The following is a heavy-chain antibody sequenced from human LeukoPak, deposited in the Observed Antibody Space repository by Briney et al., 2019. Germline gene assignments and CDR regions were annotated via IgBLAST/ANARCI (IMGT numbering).Heavy chain of an antibody. Sequence: PSETLSLTCTVSGGSISSGSYYWSWIRQPAGKGLEWIGRIYASGSTDYNPSLKSRVTISVDTSKNQFSLKLSSVTAADTAVYYCARGQQWLEYAFDIWGQGTMVTVSS. CDR1: GGSISSGSYY. J-gene: IGHJ3*02. CDR2: IYASGST. CDR3: ARGQQWLEYAFDI. D-gene: IGHD6-19*01. V-gene: IGHV4-61*02.